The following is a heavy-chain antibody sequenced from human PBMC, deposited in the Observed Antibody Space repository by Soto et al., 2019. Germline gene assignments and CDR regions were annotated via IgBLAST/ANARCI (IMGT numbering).Heavy chain of an antibody. CDR1: GFSLSANGVG. D-gene: IGHD4-17*01. CDR2: IYWDDSK. J-gene: IGHJ4*02. V-gene: IGHV2-5*02. Sequence: QITLKESGPPLVKPTQTLTLTCTFSGFSLSANGVGVGWIRQPPGKALEWLALIYWDDSKEYSPSLKSRLTITKDPSRNEVVLTMTNMDPVDTATYYCAKKGGGAYVLGYWGQGTLVTVSS. CDR3: AKKGGGAYVLGY.